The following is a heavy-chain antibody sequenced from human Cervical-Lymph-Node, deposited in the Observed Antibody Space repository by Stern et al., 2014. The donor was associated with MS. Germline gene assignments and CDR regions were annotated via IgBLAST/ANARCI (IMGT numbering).Heavy chain of an antibody. J-gene: IGHJ4*02. D-gene: IGHD6-19*01. V-gene: IGHV1-69*01. Sequence: QVQLVQSGAELKKPGSSVQGSCTTSGGIFISSTITWVRQVPGQGLEWMGDISPGLDSVDYAQEFQGRFTLTADDSTNTVYMELTSLQSGDTAMYYCARDGFDSGSALAFWGQGTLVTVSS. CDR1: GGIFISST. CDR2: ISPGLDSV. CDR3: ARDGFDSGSALAF.